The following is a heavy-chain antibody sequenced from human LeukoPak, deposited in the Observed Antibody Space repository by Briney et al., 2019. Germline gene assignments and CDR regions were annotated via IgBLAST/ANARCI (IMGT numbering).Heavy chain of an antibody. Sequence: QSGGSLRLSCAASGFTVRNDYMSWVRQARGKGLEWVSIIYAGGHTYYADSVKGRFTISRDNSKNTLHLQMNSLRVEDTAFYYCARYRWGSGWSHFYSWGQGTLVTVSS. CDR1: GFTVRNDY. D-gene: IGHD6-19*01. CDR3: ARYRWGSGWSHFYS. CDR2: IYAGGHT. J-gene: IGHJ4*02. V-gene: IGHV3-53*01.